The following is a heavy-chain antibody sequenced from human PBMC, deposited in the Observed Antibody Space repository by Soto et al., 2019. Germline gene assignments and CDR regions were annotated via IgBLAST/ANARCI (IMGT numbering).Heavy chain of an antibody. J-gene: IGHJ3*02. Sequence: GGSLRLSCAASGFTFSSYAMIWVRQAPGKGLEWVSAISGSGGSTYYADSVKGRFTISRDNSKNTLYLQMNSLRAEDTAVYHCSGGSCYGECAFDIWGQGTMVTVSS. D-gene: IGHD2-15*01. CDR2: ISGSGGST. CDR1: GFTFSSYA. V-gene: IGHV3-23*01. CDR3: SGGSCYGECAFDI.